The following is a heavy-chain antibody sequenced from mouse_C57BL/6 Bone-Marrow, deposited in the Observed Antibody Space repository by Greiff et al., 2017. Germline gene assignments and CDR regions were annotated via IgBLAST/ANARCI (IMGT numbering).Heavy chain of an antibody. Sequence: QVQLQQPGAELVKPGASVKLSCKASGYTFTSYWMHWVKQRPGQGLEWIGMIHPNSGSTNYNEKFKSKATLTVDKSSRTAYMQLSSLTSEDSAVYYCARSGSYYYGKADYWGQGTTLTVSS. V-gene: IGHV1-64*01. CDR2: IHPNSGST. J-gene: IGHJ2*01. D-gene: IGHD1-1*01. CDR1: GYTFTSYW. CDR3: ARSGSYYYGKADY.